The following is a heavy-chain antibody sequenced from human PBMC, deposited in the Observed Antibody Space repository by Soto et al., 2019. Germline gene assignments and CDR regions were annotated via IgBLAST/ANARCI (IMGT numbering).Heavy chain of an antibody. D-gene: IGHD3-22*01. V-gene: IGHV3-33*01. CDR2: IWYDGSNK. CDR3: ARDYFSSSGYYRLGKYNWFDP. J-gene: IGHJ5*02. CDR1: GFTFSSYG. Sequence: GGSLRLSCAASGFTFSSYGMHWVRQAPGKGLEWVAVIWYDGSNKYYADSVKGRFTISRDNSKNTLYLQMNSLRAEDTAVYYCARDYFSSSGYYRLGKYNWFDPWGQGTLVTVSS.